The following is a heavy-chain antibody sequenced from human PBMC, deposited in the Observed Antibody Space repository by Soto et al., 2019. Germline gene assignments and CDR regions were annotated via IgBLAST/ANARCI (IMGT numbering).Heavy chain of an antibody. CDR1: GFTFSSYW. J-gene: IGHJ5*02. CDR2: IKQDGSEK. V-gene: IGHV3-7*01. D-gene: IGHD6-19*01. CDR3: ARVVGSGWYPSWFDP. Sequence: PGGSLRLSCAASGFTFSSYWMSWVRQAPGKGLEWVANIKQDGSEKYYVDSVKGRFTISRDNAKNSLYLQMNSLRAEDTAVYYCARVVGSGWYPSWFDPWGPGTLVTVS.